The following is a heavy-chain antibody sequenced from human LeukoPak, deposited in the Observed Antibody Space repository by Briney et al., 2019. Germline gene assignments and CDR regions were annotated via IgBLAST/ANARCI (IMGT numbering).Heavy chain of an antibody. CDR2: ISTYNGKT. Sequence: GASVKLSCKASGYTFSNYAITWVRQAPGQGLEWVGWISTYNGKTDSAQKHQGLATMTTDTSTSTAYIEPRILTSDETAVYSRASVAPQDCGGDCYGLSDYWGQGTLVTVSS. CDR3: ASVAPQDCGGDCYGLSDY. J-gene: IGHJ4*02. D-gene: IGHD2-21*02. V-gene: IGHV1-18*01. CDR1: GYTFSNYA.